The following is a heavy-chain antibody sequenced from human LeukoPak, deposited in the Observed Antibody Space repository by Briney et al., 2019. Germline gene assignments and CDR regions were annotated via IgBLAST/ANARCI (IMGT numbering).Heavy chain of an antibody. J-gene: IGHJ4*02. V-gene: IGHV1-8*02. CDR2: MNPKSGNT. CDR1: GYTFTTYE. CDR3: AREGDGRNEDFDY. Sequence: ASVKVSCKASGYTFTTYEINWVRQATGQGLEWMGWMNPKSGNTGYAQKFQGRVTMTRDMSTSTVYMELSSLRSEDTAVYYCAREGDGRNEDFDYWGQGTLVTVSS. D-gene: IGHD1-1*01.